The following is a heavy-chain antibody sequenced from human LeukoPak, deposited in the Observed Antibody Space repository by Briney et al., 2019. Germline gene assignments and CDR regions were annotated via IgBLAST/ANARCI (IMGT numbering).Heavy chain of an antibody. D-gene: IGHD3-10*01. CDR1: GFTFDDYG. CDR3: AIRFHPIRGPFDY. Sequence: GGSLRLSCAASGFTFDDYGMSWVRQAPGKGLEWVSGINWNGGSTGYADSVKGRFTISRDNAKNSLYLQMNSLRAEDTAVYYCAIRFHPIRGPFDYWGQGTLVTVSS. CDR2: INWNGGST. J-gene: IGHJ4*02. V-gene: IGHV3-20*04.